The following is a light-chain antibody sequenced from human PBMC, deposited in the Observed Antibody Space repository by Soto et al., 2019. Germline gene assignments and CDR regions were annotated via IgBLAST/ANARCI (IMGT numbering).Light chain of an antibody. CDR1: SSDVGSYNR. J-gene: IGLJ2*01. CDR2: EVS. V-gene: IGLV2-18*02. Sequence: QSALTQPPSVSGSPGQSVTISCTGTSSDVGSYNRVSWYQQPPGTAPKLMIYEVSNRPSGVPDRFSGSKSGNTASLTISGLQADDDADYYCSSYTSSSTYVVFGGGTQLTVL. CDR3: SSYTSSSTYVV.